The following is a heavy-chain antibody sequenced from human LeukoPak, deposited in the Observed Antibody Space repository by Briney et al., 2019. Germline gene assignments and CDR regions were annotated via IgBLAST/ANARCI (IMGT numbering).Heavy chain of an antibody. Sequence: GASVKVSCKASGYTFTSYGISWVRQAPGQGPEWMGWISAYNSNTNYAQKLQGRVTMTTDTSTSTAYIELRSLTSDDTAAYYCARDWWGYDVLTGDNWFDPWGQGTLVTVSS. V-gene: IGHV1-18*01. CDR3: ARDWWGYDVLTGDNWFDP. CDR2: ISAYNSNT. J-gene: IGHJ5*02. CDR1: GYTFTSYG. D-gene: IGHD3-9*01.